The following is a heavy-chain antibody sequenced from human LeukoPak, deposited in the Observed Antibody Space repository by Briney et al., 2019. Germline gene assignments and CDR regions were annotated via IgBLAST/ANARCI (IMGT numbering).Heavy chain of an antibody. J-gene: IGHJ4*02. CDR1: GFTFSSYG. D-gene: IGHD6-19*01. CDR3: AKGASGIAVAGTLFDY. CDR2: ISYDGSNK. Sequence: GGSLRLSCAASGFTFSSYGMHWVRRAPGKGLEWVAVISYDGSNKYYADSVKGRFTISRDNSKNTLYLQMNSLRAEDTAVYYCAKGASGIAVAGTLFDYWGQGTLVTVSS. V-gene: IGHV3-30*18.